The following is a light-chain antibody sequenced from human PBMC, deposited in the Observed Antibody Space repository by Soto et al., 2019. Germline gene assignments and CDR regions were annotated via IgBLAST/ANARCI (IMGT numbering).Light chain of an antibody. CDR2: GAS. J-gene: IGKJ2*01. CDR3: QQYSNWPPYT. Sequence: ETVMTQSPATLSVSPGEGATLSCRASQSVSSKLAWYQQKPGQAPRLLIYGASTRATGIPARFSGSGFGTEFTLTISSLQSEDFAVYYCQQYSNWPPYTFGQGTKLEIK. CDR1: QSVSSK. V-gene: IGKV3-15*01.